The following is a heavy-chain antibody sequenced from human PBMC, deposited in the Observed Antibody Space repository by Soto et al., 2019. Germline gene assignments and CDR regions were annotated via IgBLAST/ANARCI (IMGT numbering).Heavy chain of an antibody. V-gene: IGHV3-15*01. CDR3: TTSIAAQDAFDI. Sequence: GGSLRLSCAASGFTFSNAWMSWVRQAPGKGLEWVGRIKSKTDGGTTDYAAPVKGRFTNSRDDSKNTLYLQMNSLKTEDTAVYYCTTSIAAQDAFDIWGQGTMVTVSS. J-gene: IGHJ3*02. D-gene: IGHD6-6*01. CDR2: IKSKTDGGTT. CDR1: GFTFSNAW.